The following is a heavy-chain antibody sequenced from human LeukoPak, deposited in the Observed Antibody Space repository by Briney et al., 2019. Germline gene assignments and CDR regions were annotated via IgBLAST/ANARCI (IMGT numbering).Heavy chain of an antibody. J-gene: IGHJ4*02. V-gene: IGHV1-2*02. Sequence: ASVKVSCKASGYTFTGYYMHWVRQAPGQGLEWMGWINPNSGGTNYAQKFQGRVTMTRDTSISTAYMELSRLRSDDTAVYYCARGSITIFGVVIPSDYCGQGTLVTVSS. CDR2: INPNSGGT. D-gene: IGHD3-3*01. CDR3: ARGSITIFGVVIPSDY. CDR1: GYTFTGYY.